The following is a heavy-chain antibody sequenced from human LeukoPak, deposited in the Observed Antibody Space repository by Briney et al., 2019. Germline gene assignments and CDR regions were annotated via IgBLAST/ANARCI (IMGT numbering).Heavy chain of an antibody. D-gene: IGHD6-19*01. CDR2: IYTSGST. Sequence: SETLSLTCTVSGGSISSYYWSWIRQPAGKGLEWIGRIYTSGSTNYNPSLKSRVTMSVDTSKNQFSLKLTSVTAADTAVYYCCGSGWFAGPFGYWGQGALVTVSS. V-gene: IGHV4-4*07. J-gene: IGHJ4*02. CDR3: CGSGWFAGPFGY. CDR1: GGSISSYY.